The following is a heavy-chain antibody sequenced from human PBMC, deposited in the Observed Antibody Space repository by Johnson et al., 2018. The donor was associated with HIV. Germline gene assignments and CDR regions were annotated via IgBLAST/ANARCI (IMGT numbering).Heavy chain of an antibody. CDR3: ARRSIRSDGFDI. V-gene: IGHV3-23*04. Sequence: VQLVESGGGVVQPGGSLRLSCEASRFTFEDHDMSWVRQVPGKGLEWVSGISDSGGRTDYADSVKGRFSISRDNSKNTLYLQMNSLRAGDTAVYYCARRSIRSDGFDIWGQGTMVTVSS. CDR1: RFTFEDHD. D-gene: IGHD4-11*01. J-gene: IGHJ3*02. CDR2: ISDSGGRT.